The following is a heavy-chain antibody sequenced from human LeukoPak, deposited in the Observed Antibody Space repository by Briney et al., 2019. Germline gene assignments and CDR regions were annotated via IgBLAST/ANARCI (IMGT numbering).Heavy chain of an antibody. Sequence: SETLSLTCAVSGGSISSSNWWSWVRQPPGKGLEWIGEIYHSGSTNYNPSLKSRVTISVDKSKNQFSLKLSSVTAADTAVYYCARGYSGYDPLRHPYDYWGQGTLVTVSS. CDR2: IYHSGST. J-gene: IGHJ4*02. D-gene: IGHD5-12*01. V-gene: IGHV4-4*02. CDR3: ARGYSGYDPLRHPYDY. CDR1: GGSISSSNW.